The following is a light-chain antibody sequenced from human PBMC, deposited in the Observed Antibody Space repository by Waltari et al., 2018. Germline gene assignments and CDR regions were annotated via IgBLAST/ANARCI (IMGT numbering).Light chain of an antibody. CDR1: SGHSSNV. J-gene: IGLJ3*02. CDR2: VNSDGSH. V-gene: IGLV4-69*01. CDR3: QSGGHGTWV. Sequence: QLVLTQSPSASASLGASVKLTCTLSSGHSSNVVAWLQQQPEKGPRYLMKVNSDGSHSQGDGIPDRFSCTSSGAERYLTISNRQAEDEADYYCQSGGHGTWVFGGGTKLTVL.